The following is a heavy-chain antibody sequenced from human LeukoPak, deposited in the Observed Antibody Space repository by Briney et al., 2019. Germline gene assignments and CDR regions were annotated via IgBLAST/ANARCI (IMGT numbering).Heavy chain of an antibody. V-gene: IGHV3-7*04. J-gene: IGHJ4*02. Sequence: GGSQRLSCAASGFIFSYYWMGWVRQAPGEGLEWVAYIKEDGSEKYYVNSVRGRYTISRDNAKNSLYLQMNSMRAEDTAVYYCARDEHQYYHENSGRFAYWGQGTLVTVST. D-gene: IGHD3-22*01. CDR2: IKEDGSEK. CDR1: GFIFSYYW. CDR3: ARDEHQYYHENSGRFAY.